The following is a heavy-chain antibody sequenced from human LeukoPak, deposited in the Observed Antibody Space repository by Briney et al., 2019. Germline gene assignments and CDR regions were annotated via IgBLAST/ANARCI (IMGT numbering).Heavy chain of an antibody. Sequence: GESLQISCMGTGHRFINYWIAWVRQLPGKGLEWIGIIFPGDSHTRYSPSFQGQVTISADMSIDTACLQWSSLRASETAMYFCARIAATWYGGSWGQGTVVCVSS. CDR1: GHRFINYW. D-gene: IGHD2-15*01. J-gene: IGHJ4*02. V-gene: IGHV5-51*01. CDR2: IFPGDSHT. CDR3: ARIAATWYGGS.